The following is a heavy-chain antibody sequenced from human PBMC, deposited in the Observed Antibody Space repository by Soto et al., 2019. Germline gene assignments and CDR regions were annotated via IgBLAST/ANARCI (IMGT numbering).Heavy chain of an antibody. CDR3: AIHLWWHPH. CDR1: GFTFSDHA. J-gene: IGHJ4*02. V-gene: IGHV3-23*01. D-gene: IGHD2-15*01. Sequence: EVQLLESGGGLVQPGGSLRLSCTASGFTFSDHAMTWVRQAPGKGLEWLSGISGGGTGAYYADYVKGRFTVSRDNSNNTGFLQMDSLRVEDTAVYCCAIHLWWHPHWGQGTLVTVSS. CDR2: ISGGGTGA.